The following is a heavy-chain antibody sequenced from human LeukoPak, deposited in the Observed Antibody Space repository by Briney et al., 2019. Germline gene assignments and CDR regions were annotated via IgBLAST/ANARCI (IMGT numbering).Heavy chain of an antibody. V-gene: IGHV3-23*01. CDR3: AKDSVSCSSTSCYVY. CDR1: GFTFSSYA. CDR2: ISGSGGST. D-gene: IGHD2-2*01. Sequence: GGSLRLSCAASGFTFSSYAMSWVRQAPGKGLEWVSAISGSGGSTYYADSVKGRYTISRDNSKNTLYLQMNSLRAEDTAVYYCAKDSVSCSSTSCYVYWGQGTLVTVSS. J-gene: IGHJ4*02.